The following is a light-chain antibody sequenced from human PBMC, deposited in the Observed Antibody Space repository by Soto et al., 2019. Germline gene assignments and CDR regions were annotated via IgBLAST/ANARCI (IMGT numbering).Light chain of an antibody. CDR3: AAWDDSLNGYV. CDR1: SSNIGANS. V-gene: IGLV1-44*01. J-gene: IGLJ1*01. Sequence: QSVLTQPPSASGTPGQRVTISCSGSSSNIGANSVNWYQQVPGTAPELLIYSFDRRPSGVPERFSGSKSGTSASLAISGLQSEDEADYYCAAWDDSLNGYVFGPGTQLTVL. CDR2: SFD.